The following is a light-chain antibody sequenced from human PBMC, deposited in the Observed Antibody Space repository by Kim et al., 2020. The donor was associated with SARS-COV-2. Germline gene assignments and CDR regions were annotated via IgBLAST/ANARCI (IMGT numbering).Light chain of an antibody. Sequence: GQTGRFACQGDRLGSYYARWYQQKPGQGPLLVMYGKNNRPSGIPDRFSGSTSGSTASLTISGAQAEDGADYDSNSRDSGGNHEVFGGGTQLTVL. V-gene: IGLV3-19*01. CDR2: GKN. CDR3: NSRDSGGNHEV. CDR1: RLGSYY. J-gene: IGLJ2*01.